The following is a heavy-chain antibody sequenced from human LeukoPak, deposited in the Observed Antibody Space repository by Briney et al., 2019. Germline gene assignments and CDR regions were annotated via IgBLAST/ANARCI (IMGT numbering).Heavy chain of an antibody. CDR3: ARHLRLWQNWFDP. Sequence: GESLNPSCQGSGYRFTNYWIGWVRQMPGKGPGWMGIIYPGDSDTRYSPSFQGQATNAADKSISTAYLQWSSLKASDTAMYYCARHLRLWQNWFDPWGQGTLVTVSS. V-gene: IGHV5-51*01. D-gene: IGHD5-18*01. J-gene: IGHJ5*02. CDR2: IYPGDSDT. CDR1: GYRFTNYW.